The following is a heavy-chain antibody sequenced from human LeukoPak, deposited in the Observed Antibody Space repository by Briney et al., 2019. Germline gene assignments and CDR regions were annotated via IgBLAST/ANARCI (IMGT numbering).Heavy chain of an antibody. V-gene: IGHV4-30-2*01. J-gene: IGHJ4*02. Sequence: SETLSLTCTVSGGSISSGGYYWSWIRQPPGKGLEWIGYIYHSGSTYYNPSLKSRVTISVDRSKNQFSLKLSSVTAADTAVYYCARAGQLWFGGTGYFDYWGQGTLVTVSS. D-gene: IGHD3-10*01. CDR1: GGSISSGGYY. CDR3: ARAGQLWFGGTGYFDY. CDR2: IYHSGST.